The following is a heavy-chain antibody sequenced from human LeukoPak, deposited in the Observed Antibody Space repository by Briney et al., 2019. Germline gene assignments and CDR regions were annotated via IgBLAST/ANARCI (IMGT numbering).Heavy chain of an antibody. CDR1: GDSVSSNSAA. Sequence: SQTLSLTFAISGDSVSSNSAAWNWIRQSPSRGLEWLGRTYHRSKWYNNYAVSVKSRITITPDTSKNQFSLQVKSVTPEDTAVYYCAGGRDTDMSYWGQGTLVTVSS. V-gene: IGHV6-1*01. CDR3: AGGRDTDMSY. CDR2: TYHRSKWYN. D-gene: IGHD1-26*01. J-gene: IGHJ1*01.